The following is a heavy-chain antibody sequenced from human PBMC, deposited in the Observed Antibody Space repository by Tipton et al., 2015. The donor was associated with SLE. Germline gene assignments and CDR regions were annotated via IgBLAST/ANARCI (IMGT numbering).Heavy chain of an antibody. J-gene: IGHJ5*02. CDR1: GFTFSSYS. V-gene: IGHV3-21*01. Sequence: SLRLSCAASGFTFSSYSMNWVRQAPGTGLEWVSSISSSSSYIYYADSVKGRFTISRDNAKNSLYLQMNSLRAEDTAVYYCAKSGGQQGWFDPWGQGTLVTVSS. CDR3: AKSGGQQGWFDP. D-gene: IGHD6-13*01. CDR2: ISSSSSYI.